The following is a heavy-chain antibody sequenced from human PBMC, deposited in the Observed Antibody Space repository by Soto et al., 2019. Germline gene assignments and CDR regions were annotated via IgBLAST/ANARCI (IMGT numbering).Heavy chain of an antibody. Sequence: SETLSLTCTVSGVSVSNGSYYWSWIRQPPGKGLEWIGYIYYSGSTNYNPSLKSRVTISVDTSKNQFSLKLSSVTATDTAIYYCARQQQLGHVKSFDYWGPGTMVTV. D-gene: IGHD6-13*01. CDR3: ARQQQLGHVKSFDY. CDR1: GVSVSNGSYY. V-gene: IGHV4-61*01. CDR2: IYYSGST. J-gene: IGHJ4*02.